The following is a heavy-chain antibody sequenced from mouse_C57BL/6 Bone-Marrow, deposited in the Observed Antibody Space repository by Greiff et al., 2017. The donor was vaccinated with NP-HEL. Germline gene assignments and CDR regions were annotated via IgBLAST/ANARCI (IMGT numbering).Heavy chain of an antibody. J-gene: IGHJ4*01. CDR1: GYTFTDYE. Sequence: QVQLQQSGAELVRPGASVTLSCKASGYTFTDYEMHWVKQTPVHGLEWIGAIDPATGGTAYNQKFKGKAILTADKSSSTAYMELRSLTSEDSAVYYCTRFGYDTGYAMDDWGQGTSVTVSS. CDR3: TRFGYDTGYAMDD. D-gene: IGHD2-2*01. CDR2: IDPATGGT. V-gene: IGHV1-15*01.